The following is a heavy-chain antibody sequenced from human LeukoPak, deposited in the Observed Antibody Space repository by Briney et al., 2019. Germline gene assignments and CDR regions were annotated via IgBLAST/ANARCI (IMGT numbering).Heavy chain of an antibody. CDR3: ARGNTGYSRSPHRYYFDY. Sequence: SETLSLTCTVSGGSISSYYWSWIRQPAGKGLEWIGRIYTSGSTNYNPSLRSRVTMSVDTSKNQFSLKLSSVTAADTAVYYCARGNTGYSRSPHRYYFDYWGQGTLVTVSS. CDR2: IYTSGST. J-gene: IGHJ4*02. V-gene: IGHV4-4*07. CDR1: GGSISSYY. D-gene: IGHD6-13*01.